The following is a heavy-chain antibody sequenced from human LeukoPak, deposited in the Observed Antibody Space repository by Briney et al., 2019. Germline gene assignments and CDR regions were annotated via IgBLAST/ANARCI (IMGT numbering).Heavy chain of an antibody. CDR1: GGSFSGYY. V-gene: IGHV4-34*01. D-gene: IGHD3-22*01. J-gene: IGHJ3*02. Sequence: SETLSLTCAVYGGSFSGYYWIWIRQPPGKGLEWIGEINHSGSTNYNPSLKSRVTISVDTSKNQFSLKLSSVTAADTAVYYCARAPLSSGYYSLIDAFDIWGQGTMVTVSS. CDR2: INHSGST. CDR3: ARAPLSSGYYSLIDAFDI.